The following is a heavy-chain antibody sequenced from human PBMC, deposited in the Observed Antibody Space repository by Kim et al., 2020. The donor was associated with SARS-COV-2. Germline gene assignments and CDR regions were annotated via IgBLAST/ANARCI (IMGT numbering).Heavy chain of an antibody. CDR2: INPNSGGT. D-gene: IGHD2-2*01. Sequence: ASVKVSCKASGYTFTGYYMHWVRQAPGQGLEWMGWINPNSGGTNYAQKFQGRVTMTRDTSISTAYMELSRLRSDDTAVYYCARANIVVVPAAHEVDYYYGMDVWGQGTTVTVSS. CDR3: ARANIVVVPAAHEVDYYYGMDV. CDR1: GYTFTGYY. J-gene: IGHJ6*02. V-gene: IGHV1-2*02.